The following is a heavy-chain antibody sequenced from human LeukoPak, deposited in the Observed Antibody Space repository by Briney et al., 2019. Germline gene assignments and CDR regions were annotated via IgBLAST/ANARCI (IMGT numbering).Heavy chain of an antibody. CDR2: ISSSGSTI. D-gene: IGHD4-23*01. Sequence: GRSLKLSCAASGFTFSGSAMHWVRRAPGTELEWVSYISSSGSTIYYADSVKGRFAISRDNAENSLYLQMNSLRAEDTAVYYCARERGNSFDYWGQGTLVTVSS. J-gene: IGHJ4*02. CDR3: ARERGNSFDY. CDR1: GFTFSGSA. V-gene: IGHV3-48*03.